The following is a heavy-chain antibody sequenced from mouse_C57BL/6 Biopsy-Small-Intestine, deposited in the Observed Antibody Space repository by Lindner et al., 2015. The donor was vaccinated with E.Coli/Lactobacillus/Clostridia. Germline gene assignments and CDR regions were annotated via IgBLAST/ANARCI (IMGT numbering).Heavy chain of an antibody. Sequence: VQLQESGPELVKPGASVKMSCKASGNTFTNYFMHWVKQKPGQGLEWIGYINPYNDGTNYNEKFKGKATLTSDKSSSTAYMELSSLTSEDSAVYYCAKAHYRYYYFDFWGQGTTLTVSS. CDR2: INPYNDGT. V-gene: IGHV1-14*01. CDR1: GNTFTNYF. D-gene: IGHD2-14*01. J-gene: IGHJ2*01. CDR3: AKAHYRYYYFDF.